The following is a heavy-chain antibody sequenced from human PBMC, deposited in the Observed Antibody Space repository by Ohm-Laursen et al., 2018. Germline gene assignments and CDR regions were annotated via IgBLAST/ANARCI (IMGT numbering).Heavy chain of an antibody. Sequence: VSSVKVSCKASGYSFTSYGITWVRQAPGQGLEWMGWISSSNGYTNYAQNLQGRVTMTTDTSTSTAYMELKSLRSDDTAVYYCARGLSSSWFDYWGQGTLVTVSS. CDR1: GYSFTSYG. CDR3: ARGLSSSWFDY. CDR2: ISSSNGYT. J-gene: IGHJ4*02. D-gene: IGHD6-13*01. V-gene: IGHV1-18*01.